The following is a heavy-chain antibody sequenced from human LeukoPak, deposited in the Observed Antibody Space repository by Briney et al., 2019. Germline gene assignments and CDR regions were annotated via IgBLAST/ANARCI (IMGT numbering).Heavy chain of an antibody. Sequence: ASVKVSCKASGYTFTSYYMHWVRQAPGQGLEWMGWINPNSGGTNYAQKFQGRVTMTRDTSISTAYMELSRLRSDDTAVYYCARAPRLNYYYGSGPPGYWGQGTLVTVSS. CDR2: INPNSGGT. CDR1: GYTFTSYY. D-gene: IGHD3-10*01. V-gene: IGHV1-2*02. CDR3: ARAPRLNYYYGSGPPGY. J-gene: IGHJ4*02.